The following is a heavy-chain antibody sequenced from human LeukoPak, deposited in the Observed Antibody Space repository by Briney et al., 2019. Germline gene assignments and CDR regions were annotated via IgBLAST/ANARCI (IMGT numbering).Heavy chain of an antibody. V-gene: IGHV3-30*04. J-gene: IGHJ4*02. D-gene: IGHD1-26*01. CDR2: ISHDGSHK. Sequence: PGGSLRLSCAASGFTFSNYFMHWVRQAPGKGLEWLSLISHDGSHKSYADSVKGRFTVSRDNSKNTLSLQMNSLRVDDAAIYYCARDVSGSYSFDYCGQGTLITVSS. CDR1: GFTFSNYF. CDR3: ARDVSGSYSFDY.